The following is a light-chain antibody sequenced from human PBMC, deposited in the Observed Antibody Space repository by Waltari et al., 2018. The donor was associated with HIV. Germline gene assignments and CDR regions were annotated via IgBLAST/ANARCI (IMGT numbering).Light chain of an antibody. J-gene: IGLJ1*01. V-gene: IGLV1-47*01. CDR1: SSNIGSNY. CDR2: RNN. CDR3: ASWDASLSGHYV. Sequence: QSVLTQPPSASGTPGPRVTISCSGSSSNIGSNYVYLYQQVPGTAPKLLLSRNNQLPSGDPDRFSGSKAGTSASLAISGLRSEDEADYYCASWDASLSGHYVFGPGTRVTVL.